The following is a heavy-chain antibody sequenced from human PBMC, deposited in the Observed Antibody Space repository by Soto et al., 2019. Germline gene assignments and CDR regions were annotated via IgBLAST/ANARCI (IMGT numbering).Heavy chain of an antibody. CDR3: ARASPYCSSTSCYEGRFGRHYYYYMDV. Sequence: ESGGGLVKPGGSLRLSCAASGFTFSSYSMNWVRQAPGKGLEWVSSISSSSSYIYYADSVKGRFTISRDNAKNSLYLQMNSLRAEDTAVYYCARASPYCSSTSCYEGRFGRHYYYYMDVWGKGTTVTVSS. CDR2: ISSSSSYI. CDR1: GFTFSSYS. D-gene: IGHD2-2*01. J-gene: IGHJ6*03. V-gene: IGHV3-21*01.